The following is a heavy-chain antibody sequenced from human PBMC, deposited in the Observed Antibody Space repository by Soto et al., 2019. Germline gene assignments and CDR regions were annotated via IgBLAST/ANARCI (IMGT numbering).Heavy chain of an antibody. CDR1: GRSVRNGMSC. CDR2: VYFTGTT. V-gene: IGHV4-61*01. J-gene: IGHJ4*02. CDR3: ARSCNNSDCRHLYYFDY. Sequence: TXSRALTGCGRSVRNGMSCWSWSRQPPVKGLEWIGNVYFTGTTIYNPSLKSSVTMSVDTYKDQFFLKLTSVTAADTAVYYCARSCNNSDCRHLYYFDYWGLGTLVTVYS. D-gene: IGHD2-8*01.